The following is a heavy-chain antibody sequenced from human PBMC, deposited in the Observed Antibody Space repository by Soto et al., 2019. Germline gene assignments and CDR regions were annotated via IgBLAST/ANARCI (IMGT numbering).Heavy chain of an antibody. V-gene: IGHV1-18*01. CDR2: ISAYNGNT. CDR3: ARVWVTMVRGVIIWGYYFDY. Sequence: GASVKVSCKDSGYTFTSYGISWERQAPGQRLEWMGWISAYNGNTNYAQKLQGRVTMTTDTSTSTAYMELRSLRSDDTAVYYCARVWVTMVRGVIIWGYYFDYWGQGTLVTVSS. J-gene: IGHJ4*02. D-gene: IGHD3-10*01. CDR1: GYTFTSYG.